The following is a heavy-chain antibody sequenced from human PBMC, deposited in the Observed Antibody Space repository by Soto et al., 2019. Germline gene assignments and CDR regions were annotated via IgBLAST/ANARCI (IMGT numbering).Heavy chain of an antibody. CDR3: ARIPLSNARGLEGYCHF. D-gene: IGHD3-10*01. V-gene: IGHV3-30*03. J-gene: IGHJ4*02. CDR2: ISYDGSDK. CDR1: GFTFSSNG. Sequence: LRPACAASGFTFSSNGMNWVRQAPGSGLEWVAIISYDGSDKYYADSVKGRFTISRDNSKNTLYLQMSSLRGEDTAVYYCARIPLSNARGLEGYCHFRGQAT.